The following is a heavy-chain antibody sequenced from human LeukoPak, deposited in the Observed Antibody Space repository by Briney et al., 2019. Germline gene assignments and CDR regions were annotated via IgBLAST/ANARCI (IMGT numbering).Heavy chain of an antibody. J-gene: IGHJ4*02. Sequence: PGGSLRLTCAASGFTFSSYDMHWVRQATGKGLEWVSAIGTAGDTYYAGSVKGRFTISRENAKNSLYLQMNSLRAGDTAVYYCARDVSPYRSSGLGYWGQGTLVTVSS. CDR2: IGTAGDT. CDR3: ARDVSPYRSSGLGY. D-gene: IGHD3-22*01. V-gene: IGHV3-13*01. CDR1: GFTFSSYD.